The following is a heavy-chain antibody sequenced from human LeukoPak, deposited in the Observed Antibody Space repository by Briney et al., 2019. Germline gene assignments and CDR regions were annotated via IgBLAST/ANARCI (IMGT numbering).Heavy chain of an antibody. V-gene: IGHV3-21*01. CDR3: ARDLSYCSSTSCYTPRPFFDY. Sequence: GGSLRLSCAASGFTFSSYSMNWVRQAPGKGLEWVSSISSSSSYIYYADSVKGRFTISRDNAKNSLYLQMNSLRAEDTAVYYCARDLSYCSSTSCYTPRPFFDYWGQGTLVTVSS. J-gene: IGHJ4*02. D-gene: IGHD2-2*02. CDR2: ISSSSSYI. CDR1: GFTFSSYS.